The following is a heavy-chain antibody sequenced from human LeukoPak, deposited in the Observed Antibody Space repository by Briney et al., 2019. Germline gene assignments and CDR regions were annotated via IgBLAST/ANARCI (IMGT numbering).Heavy chain of an antibody. D-gene: IGHD3-22*01. CDR3: ARGIHNSGYYET. CDR1: GHTFTAYY. Sequence: SMKVSCKASGHTFTAYYIHWVRQAPGQGLDGMGWINPNSGGTHYAQKFQGRVTMTRDTSINTGYMELSRLTSDDTAVYYCARGIHNSGYYETWGQGTLVTVSS. CDR2: INPNSGGT. J-gene: IGHJ4*02. V-gene: IGHV1-2*02.